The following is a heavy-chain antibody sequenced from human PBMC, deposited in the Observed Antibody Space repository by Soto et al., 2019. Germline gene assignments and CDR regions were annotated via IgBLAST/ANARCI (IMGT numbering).Heavy chain of an antibody. J-gene: IGHJ3*02. Sequence: QVQLQESGPGLVKPSQTLSLTCTVSGGSISSGGYYWNWIRQHPGKGLEWIGYIYYSGSTYYNPSLKRRVTKSVDTSKNQFSLKLSSVTAADTAVYYCAKERRGGTYYYLSGSRRDAFDIWGQGTKVTVSA. D-gene: IGHD3-10*01. CDR1: GGSISSGGYY. CDR3: AKERRGGTYYYLSGSRRDAFDI. V-gene: IGHV4-31*03. CDR2: IYYSGST.